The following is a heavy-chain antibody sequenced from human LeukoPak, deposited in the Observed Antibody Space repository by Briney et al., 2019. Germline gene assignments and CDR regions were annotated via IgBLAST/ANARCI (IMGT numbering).Heavy chain of an antibody. D-gene: IGHD3-16*01. CDR1: GFTFSNYG. CDR2: IRYDGNNK. V-gene: IGHV3-30*02. Sequence: GGTLRLSCAASGFTFSNYGLHWVRKAPGKGLERVAVIRYDGNNKYYADSVKSRFTISRDNSKNTLYLQMNSLRAEDTAVYYCAKEGALRDFDYWGQGALVTVSS. J-gene: IGHJ4*02. CDR3: AKEGALRDFDY.